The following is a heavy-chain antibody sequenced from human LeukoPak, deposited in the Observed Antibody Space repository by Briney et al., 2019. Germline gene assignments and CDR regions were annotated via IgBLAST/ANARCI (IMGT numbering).Heavy chain of an antibody. J-gene: IGHJ5*02. CDR1: GHTFTNYD. Sequence: ASVKVSCKAAGHTFTNYDFGWVRQAPGQGLEWMGWISAYNGNTNYAQKLQGRVTMTTDTSTSTAYMELRSLRSDDTAVYYCARVSVHYDFWSGYYTADNWFDPWGQGTLVTVSS. CDR3: ARVSVHYDFWSGYYTADNWFDP. D-gene: IGHD3-3*01. V-gene: IGHV1-18*01. CDR2: ISAYNGNT.